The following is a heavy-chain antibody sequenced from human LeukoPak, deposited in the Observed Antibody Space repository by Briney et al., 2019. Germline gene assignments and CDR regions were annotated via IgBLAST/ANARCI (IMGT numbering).Heavy chain of an antibody. J-gene: IGHJ4*02. CDR3: ARHGNWDPFDY. CDR2: VYNSGGT. V-gene: IGHV4-59*08. CDR1: GGSISTYY. Sequence: SETLSLTCTVSGGSISTYYWSWIRQPPGKGLEWIGYVYNSGGTNYNPSLKSRVTISIDTSKNQFSLKLGSVTAADTAVYYCARHGNWDPFDYWGQGTLVTVSS. D-gene: IGHD7-27*01.